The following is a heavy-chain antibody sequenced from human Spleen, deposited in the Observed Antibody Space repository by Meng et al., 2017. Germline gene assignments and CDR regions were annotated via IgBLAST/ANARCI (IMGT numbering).Heavy chain of an antibody. V-gene: IGHV1-46*01. CDR3: SRSQGLTARPLLLYFGSDCSLGDGFDI. CDR2: INPGGRT. J-gene: IGHJ3*02. CDR1: GFTFTTHF. Sequence: ASVKVSCKASGFTFTTHFVHWVRQAPGQGLEWMAIINPGGRTAYAQNFQDRVTLTRDTSTSTEYMELNSLRPDDTAVYYCSRSQGLTARPLLLYFGSDCSLGDGFDIWGQGTMVTVSS. D-gene: IGHD2-21*02.